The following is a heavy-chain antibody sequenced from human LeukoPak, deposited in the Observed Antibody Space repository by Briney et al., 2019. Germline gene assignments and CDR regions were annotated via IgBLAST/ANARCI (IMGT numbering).Heavy chain of an antibody. CDR1: GFTFSSYG. J-gene: IGHJ4*02. CDR2: IRYDGSNK. V-gene: IGHV3-30*02. D-gene: IGHD3-22*01. Sequence: GGSLRLSCAASGFTFSSYGMHWVRQAPGKGLEWVAFIRYDGSNKYYADSVKGRFTISRDNSKNTLYLQMNSLRAEDTAVYYCTTDPYYYDTVRNYFDYWGQGTLVTVSS. CDR3: TTDPYYYDTVRNYFDY.